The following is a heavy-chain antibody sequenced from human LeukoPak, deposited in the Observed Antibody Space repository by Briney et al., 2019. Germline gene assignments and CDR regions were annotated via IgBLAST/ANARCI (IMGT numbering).Heavy chain of an antibody. D-gene: IGHD6-6*01. J-gene: IGHJ4*02. CDR2: ISRTGTTI. Sequence: GGSLRLSCAAPRYTFSSYTMTSVRQATGKGLEWISYISRTGTTIYYADSVKGRFTISRDNAKNSLYLQMNSLRSEDTGLYFCARDLGSCDHGPLVWGQGTLLTVSS. V-gene: IGHV3-48*01. CDR3: ARDLGSCDHGPLV. CDR1: RYTFSSYT.